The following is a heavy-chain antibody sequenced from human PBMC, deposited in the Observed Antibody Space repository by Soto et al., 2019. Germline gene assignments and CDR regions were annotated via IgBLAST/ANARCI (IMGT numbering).Heavy chain of an antibody. CDR3: ARVVTSSAYHFDY. D-gene: IGHD3-22*01. V-gene: IGHV3-72*01. J-gene: IGHJ4*02. CDR1: GFTFSDHY. CDR2: TRNKANSYTT. Sequence: EVQLVESGGGLVQPGGSLRLSCAASGFTFSDHYMDWVRQAPGKGLEWVGRTRNKANSYTTEYAASVKGRFTISRDDSKNSLYLQMNSLKTEDSAVYFCARVVTSSAYHFDYWGPGTLVTVSS.